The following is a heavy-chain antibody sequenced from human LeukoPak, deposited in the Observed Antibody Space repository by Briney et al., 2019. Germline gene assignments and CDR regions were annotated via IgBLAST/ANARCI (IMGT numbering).Heavy chain of an antibody. V-gene: IGHV4-59*01. Sequence: SETLSLTCTVSGGSISSYYWSWIRQPPGKGLEWIGYIYYSGSTNYNPSLKSRVTISVDTSKNQFSLKLSSVTAADTAVYYCARSYYDYVWGPFDYWGQGTLVTVSS. CDR2: IYYSGST. CDR1: GGSISSYY. J-gene: IGHJ4*02. D-gene: IGHD3-16*01. CDR3: ARSYYDYVWGPFDY.